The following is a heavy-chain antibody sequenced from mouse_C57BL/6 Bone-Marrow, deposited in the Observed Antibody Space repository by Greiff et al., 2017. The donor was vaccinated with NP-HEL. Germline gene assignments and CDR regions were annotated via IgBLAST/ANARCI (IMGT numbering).Heavy chain of an antibody. CDR1: GYTFTNYW. V-gene: IGHV1-63*01. Sequence: VQLQQSRAALVRPGTSVQMSCKASGYTFTNYWIGWAKQRPGPGLEWIGDLYPGGGYTNYNAKFKGKATLTADKSSSTAYMQVSSLKSEDSAIYYCARLRDYAMDYWGQGTSVTVSS. CDR3: ARLRDYAMDY. J-gene: IGHJ4*01. CDR2: LYPGGGYT.